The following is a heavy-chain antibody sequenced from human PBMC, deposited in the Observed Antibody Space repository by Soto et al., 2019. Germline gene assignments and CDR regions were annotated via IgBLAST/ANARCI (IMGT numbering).Heavy chain of an antibody. V-gene: IGHV5-51*01. Sequence: GESLKISCKGSGYSFTSYWIGWVRQMPGKGLEWMGIIYPGVSDTRYSPSFQGQVTISADKSISTAYLQWSSLKASDTAMYYCARPRSSGRAYYYYYGMDVWGQGTTVPVSS. CDR2: IYPGVSDT. CDR3: ARPRSSGRAYYYYYGMDV. D-gene: IGHD6-19*01. CDR1: GYSFTSYW. J-gene: IGHJ6*02.